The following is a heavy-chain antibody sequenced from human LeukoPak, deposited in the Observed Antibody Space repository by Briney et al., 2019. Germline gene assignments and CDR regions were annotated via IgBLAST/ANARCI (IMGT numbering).Heavy chain of an antibody. V-gene: IGHV3-30-3*01. J-gene: IGHJ1*01. CDR1: GFTFSSYA. Sequence: PGRSLRLSCAASGFTFSSYAMHWVRQAPGKGLEWVAVISYDGSNKYYADSVKGRFTISRDNSKNTLYLQMNSLRAEDTAVYYCARVTVKEQQPGWRYFQHWGQGTLVTVSS. D-gene: IGHD6-13*01. CDR2: ISYDGSNK. CDR3: ARVTVKEQQPGWRYFQH.